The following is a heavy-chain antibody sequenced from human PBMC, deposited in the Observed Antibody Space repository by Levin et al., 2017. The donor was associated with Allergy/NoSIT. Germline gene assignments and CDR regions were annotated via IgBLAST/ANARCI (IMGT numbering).Heavy chain of an antibody. CDR3: ARPPTRQDGGWAPTRFDY. J-gene: IGHJ4*02. Sequence: GGSLRLSCAASGFTFEDYAIHWVRQAPGKGLEWVSGISWNSGSINYADSVKGRFTISRDNAKKSVYLQMERLRAEDSALYYCARPPTRQDGGWAPTRFDYWGQGTLVTVSS. CDR2: ISWNSGSI. D-gene: IGHD2-15*01. V-gene: IGHV3-9*01. CDR1: GFTFEDYA.